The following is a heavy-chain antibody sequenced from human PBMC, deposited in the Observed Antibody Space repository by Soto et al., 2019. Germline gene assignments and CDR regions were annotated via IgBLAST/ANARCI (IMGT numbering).Heavy chain of an antibody. CDR3: AKFLGDCSSTSCYYYYYYGMDV. CDR2: ISGSGGST. V-gene: IGHV3-23*01. D-gene: IGHD2-2*01. Sequence: PGGSLRLSCAASGFTFSSYAMSWVRQAPGKGLEWVSAISGSGGSTYYADSVKGRFTISRDNSKNTLYLQMNSLRAEDTAVYYCAKFLGDCSSTSCYYYYYYGMDVWGQGTTVTVSS. J-gene: IGHJ6*02. CDR1: GFTFSSYA.